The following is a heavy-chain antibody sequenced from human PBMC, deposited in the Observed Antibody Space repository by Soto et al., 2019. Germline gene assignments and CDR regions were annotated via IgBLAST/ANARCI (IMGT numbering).Heavy chain of an antibody. CDR1: GYTFTSYY. V-gene: IGHV1-46*01. Sequence: ASVKVSCKASGYTFTSYYMHWVRQAPGQGLEWMGIINPSGGSTSYAQKFQGRVTMTRDTSTSTVYMELSSLRSEDTAVYYCARGFPNAYGRNPGYFDYWGQGTLVTVSS. J-gene: IGHJ4*02. CDR3: ARGFPNAYGRNPGYFDY. CDR2: INPSGGST. D-gene: IGHD4-17*01.